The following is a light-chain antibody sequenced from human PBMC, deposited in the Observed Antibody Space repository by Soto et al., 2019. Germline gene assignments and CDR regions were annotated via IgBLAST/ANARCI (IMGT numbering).Light chain of an antibody. V-gene: IGKV3-20*01. Sequence: EIVLTQSPGTLSLSPGERATLSCRASQSVSSSYLAWYQQKPGQAPRLLIFGASNRANGTPDRFSGSGSGTDFTLTISRLEPEDFAVFYCQQYGSSPLTLGGGTKVDIK. CDR3: QQYGSSPLT. CDR1: QSVSSSY. J-gene: IGKJ4*01. CDR2: GAS.